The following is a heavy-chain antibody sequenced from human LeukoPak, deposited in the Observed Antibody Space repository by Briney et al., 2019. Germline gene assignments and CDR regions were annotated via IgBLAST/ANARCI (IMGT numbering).Heavy chain of an antibody. CDR2: IYYSGST. Sequence: SSETLSLTCTVSGGSISRSSYYWGWIRQPPGKGLEWIGSIYYSGSTYYNPSLKSRVTISVDTSKNQFSLKLSSVTAADTAVYYCAREGNIVLMVYAKAFDIWGQGTMVTVSS. V-gene: IGHV4-39*07. CDR3: AREGNIVLMVYAKAFDI. D-gene: IGHD2-8*01. J-gene: IGHJ3*02. CDR1: GGSISRSSYY.